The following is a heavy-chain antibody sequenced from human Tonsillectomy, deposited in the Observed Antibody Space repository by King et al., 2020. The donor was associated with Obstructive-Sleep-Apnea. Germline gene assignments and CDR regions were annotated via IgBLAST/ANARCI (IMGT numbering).Heavy chain of an antibody. Sequence: VQLVESGGDLVQPGGSLRLSCAVSGFTFNIYEMSWVRQAPGKGLEWVSDISGNGDSTYYADSVKGRFTISRDNSKNTLYLQMNSLRVGDTAVYYCAKEHGDHALDFWGQGTLVTVSS. CDR2: ISGNGDST. CDR1: GFTFNIYE. D-gene: IGHD4-17*01. V-gene: IGHV3-23*04. CDR3: AKEHGDHALDF. J-gene: IGHJ4*02.